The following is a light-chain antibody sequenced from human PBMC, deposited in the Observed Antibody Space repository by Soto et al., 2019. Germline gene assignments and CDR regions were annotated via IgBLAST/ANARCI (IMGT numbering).Light chain of an antibody. J-gene: IGKJ3*01. V-gene: IGKV1D-13*01. CDR2: DAS. Sequence: AIQLTQSPSSLSASVGDRVTITCRASQGISSALAWYQQKPGRAPKLLIYDASTLEIGVPSRFSGSRSGTDFTLTVTSLQHEDFAPYYCQQFDDYPFTFGPGTKVDIK. CDR3: QQFDDYPFT. CDR1: QGISSA.